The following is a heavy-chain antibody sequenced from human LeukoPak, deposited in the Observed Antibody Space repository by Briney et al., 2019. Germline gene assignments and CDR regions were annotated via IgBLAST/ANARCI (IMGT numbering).Heavy chain of an antibody. V-gene: IGHV3-64*04. Sequence: GGSLRLSCSASGFTFSSYAMHWVRQAPGKGLEYVSAISSNGGSTYYADSVKGRFTISRDNAKNSLYLQMNSLRAEDTAVYYCARVWFGEPYYFDYWGQGTLVTVSS. CDR2: ISSNGGST. CDR1: GFTFSSYA. CDR3: ARVWFGEPYYFDY. D-gene: IGHD3-10*01. J-gene: IGHJ4*02.